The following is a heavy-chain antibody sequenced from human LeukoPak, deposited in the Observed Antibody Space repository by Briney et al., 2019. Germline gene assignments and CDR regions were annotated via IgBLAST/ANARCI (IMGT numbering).Heavy chain of an antibody. D-gene: IGHD3-10*01. J-gene: IGHJ4*02. CDR1: GGSISSGGYY. V-gene: IGHV4-31*03. CDR2: IYYSGST. Sequence: TSETLSLTCTVSGGSISSGGYYWSWIRQHPGKGLEWIGYIYYSGSTYYNPSLKSRVTILVDTSKNQFSLKLSSVTAADTAVYYCARESLRGVSSPLDYWGQGTLVTVSS. CDR3: ARESLRGVSSPLDY.